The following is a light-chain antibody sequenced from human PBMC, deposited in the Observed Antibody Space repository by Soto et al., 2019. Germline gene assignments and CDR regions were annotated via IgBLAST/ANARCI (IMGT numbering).Light chain of an antibody. CDR3: QQLNSYPRT. CDR2: AAS. V-gene: IGKV1-9*01. CDR1: QGIRSF. Sequence: DIQLTQSPSFLSASVGDRVTITCRASQGIRSFLAWYQQKPGKAPKLLIYAASTLQSGVPSRFSGSGSGTEFAPPISSLQPEDFATYYCQQLNSYPRTFGQGTKVEIK. J-gene: IGKJ1*01.